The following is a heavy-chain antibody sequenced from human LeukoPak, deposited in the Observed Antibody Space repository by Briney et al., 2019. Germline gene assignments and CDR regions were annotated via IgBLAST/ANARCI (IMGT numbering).Heavy chain of an antibody. CDR2: INHSGST. Sequence: PSETLSLTCTVSGGSISSGGHYWSWIRQPPGKGLEWIGEINHSGSTNYNPSLKSRVTISVDTSKNQFSLKLSSVTAADTAVYYCARSIAVAGNDYWGQGTLVTVSS. V-gene: IGHV4-39*07. J-gene: IGHJ4*02. CDR3: ARSIAVAGNDY. D-gene: IGHD6-19*01. CDR1: GGSISSGGHY.